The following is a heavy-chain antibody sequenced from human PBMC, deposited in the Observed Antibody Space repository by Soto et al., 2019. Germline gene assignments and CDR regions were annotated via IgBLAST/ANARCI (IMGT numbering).Heavy chain of an antibody. J-gene: IGHJ6*02. CDR3: TTDLEDFNNWNYENYYYYGMDV. CDR2: IKSKTDGGTT. V-gene: IGHV3-15*01. CDR1: GFTFSNAW. D-gene: IGHD1-7*01. Sequence: PGGSLRLSCAASGFTFSNAWMSWVRQAPGKGLEWVGRIKSKTDGGTTDYAAPVKGRSTISRDDSKNTLYLQMNSLKTEDTAVYYCTTDLEDFNNWNYENYYYYGMDVWGQGTTVTVSS.